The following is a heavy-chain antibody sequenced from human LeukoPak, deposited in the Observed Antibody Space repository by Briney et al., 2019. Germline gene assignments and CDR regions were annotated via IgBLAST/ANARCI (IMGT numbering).Heavy chain of an antibody. CDR2: IIPIFGTA. D-gene: IGHD1-26*01. CDR3: ARDDVGAPSV. Sequence: SVKVSCKASGGTFSSYAISWVRQAPGQGLEWMGGIIPIFGTANYAQKFQGRVTITADESTGTACMELSSLRSEDTAVYYCARDDVGAPSVWGQGTLVTVSS. V-gene: IGHV1-69*01. J-gene: IGHJ4*02. CDR1: GGTFSSYA.